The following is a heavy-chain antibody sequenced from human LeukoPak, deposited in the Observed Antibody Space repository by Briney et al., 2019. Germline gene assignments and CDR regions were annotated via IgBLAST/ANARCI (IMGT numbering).Heavy chain of an antibody. V-gene: IGHV4-59*01. D-gene: IGHD4-17*01. CDR1: GGSMRSNY. CDR2: IYYTGST. Sequence: SETLSLTCTVSGGSMRSNYWSLTRQPPGKGLEWIGYIYYTGSTTYNPSLKSRVTISVDTSKNQFSLKLRSVTAADTAVYYCARDYGDIPPDWYYDLWGRGTLVTVSS. CDR3: ARDYGDIPPDWYYDL. J-gene: IGHJ2*01.